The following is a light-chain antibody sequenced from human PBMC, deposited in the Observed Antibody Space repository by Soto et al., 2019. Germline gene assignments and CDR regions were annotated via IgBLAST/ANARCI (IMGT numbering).Light chain of an antibody. J-gene: IGLJ1*01. CDR2: EVS. V-gene: IGLV2-14*01. Sequence: QSVLTQPASVSGSPGQSITISCTGTSSDFGGYKYVSWYQQHPGKAPKLMIYEVSNRPSGVSNRFSGSKSGSTASLTISGLQAEDEADYYCSSYTSSSPCVFGTGTKVTVL. CDR3: SSYTSSSPCV. CDR1: SSDFGGYKY.